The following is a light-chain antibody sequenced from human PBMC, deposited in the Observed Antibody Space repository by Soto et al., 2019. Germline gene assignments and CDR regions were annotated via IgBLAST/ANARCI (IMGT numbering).Light chain of an antibody. J-gene: IGKJ1*01. CDR2: AAS. CDR3: QQSYSTPPT. V-gene: IGKV1-39*01. CDR1: QSIVTY. Sequence: DIQMTQSPSSLSASVGDRVTITGRASQSIVTYLNWYLQKPGKAPKLLIYAASNLQSGVPSRFSGSGSGTDFTLTISSLQPEDFATYYCQQSYSTPPTFGQGTKVDI.